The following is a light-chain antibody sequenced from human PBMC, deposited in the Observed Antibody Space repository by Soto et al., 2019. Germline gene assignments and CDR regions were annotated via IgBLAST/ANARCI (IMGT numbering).Light chain of an antibody. Sequence: LHVTRGPMASISCRPSRSLVYRDGDIYLSWFQQGPGQSPRRLIYKVSNRDSGVPDRFSVSGSGAEFTLSIRSVEAEYVGLHYCMRGCSSPVRFGGG. CDR1: RSLVYRDGDIY. J-gene: IGKJ4*01. V-gene: IGKV2-30*01. CDR2: KVS. CDR3: MRGCSSPVR.